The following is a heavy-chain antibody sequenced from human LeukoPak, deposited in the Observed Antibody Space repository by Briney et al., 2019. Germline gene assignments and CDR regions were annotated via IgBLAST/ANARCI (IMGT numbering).Heavy chain of an antibody. Sequence: TGGSLRLSCAASGFTFSSYAMHWVRQPPGKGLEWISYISASGRTTYYADSVKGRFTISRDHATLYLHMDTLRSEDTALYYCASQSSSSSTRAPDFWGLGNLVTVSS. D-gene: IGHD6-6*01. CDR1: GFTFSSYA. J-gene: IGHJ4*02. CDR3: ASQSSSSSTRAPDF. V-gene: IGHV3-48*01. CDR2: ISASGRTT.